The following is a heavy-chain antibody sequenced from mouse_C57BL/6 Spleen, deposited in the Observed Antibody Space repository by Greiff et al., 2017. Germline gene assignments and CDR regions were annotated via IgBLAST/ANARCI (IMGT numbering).Heavy chain of an antibody. D-gene: IGHD1-1*01. CDR2: ISYDGSN. J-gene: IGHJ2*01. CDR3: ARAHYYGSRGGFDY. Sequence: EVQLQQSGPGLVKPSQSLSLTCSVTGYSITSGYYWNWIRQFPGNKLEWMGYISYDGSNNYNPSLKNRISITRDTSKNQFFLKLNSVTTEDTATYYCARAHYYGSRGGFDYWGQGTTLTVSS. CDR1: GYSITSGYY. V-gene: IGHV3-6*01.